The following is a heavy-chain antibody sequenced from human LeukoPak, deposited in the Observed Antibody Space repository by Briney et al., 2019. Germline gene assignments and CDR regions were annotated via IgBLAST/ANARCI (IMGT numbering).Heavy chain of an antibody. CDR2: ISGSGGST. J-gene: IGHJ4*02. Sequence: PGGSLRLSCAASGFTFSSYAMSWVRQAPGKGLEWVSAISGSGGSTYYADSVKGRFTISRDNSKNTLYLQMNSLRAEDTAVYYCANIRTPTYYYDSSGWNDYWGQGTLVTVSS. V-gene: IGHV3-23*01. CDR1: GFTFSSYA. D-gene: IGHD3-22*01. CDR3: ANIRTPTYYYDSSGWNDY.